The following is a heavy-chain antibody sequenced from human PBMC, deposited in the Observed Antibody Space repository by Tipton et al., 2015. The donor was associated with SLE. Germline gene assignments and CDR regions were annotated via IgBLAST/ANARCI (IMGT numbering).Heavy chain of an antibody. CDR2: TIYDGSNK. V-gene: IGHV3-30*03. CDR1: GFTFSTYG. D-gene: IGHD3-10*01. CDR3: ARDSGSGYYYYYGMDV. Sequence: LSLTCAASGFTFSTYGMHWVRQAPGKGLEWVAVTIYDGSNKYYADSVKGRFTISRDNAKNSLYLQMNSLRAEDTAVYYCARDSGSGYYYYYGMDVWGQGTTVTVSS. J-gene: IGHJ6*02.